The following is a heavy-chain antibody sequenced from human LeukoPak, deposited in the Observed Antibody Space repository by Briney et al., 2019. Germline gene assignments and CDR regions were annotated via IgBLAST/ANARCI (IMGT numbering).Heavy chain of an antibody. D-gene: IGHD3-10*01. Sequence: SETLSLTCTVSGGSISSYYWSWIRQPPEKGLEWIGEINHSGSTNYNPSLKSRVTISVDTSKNQFSLKLSSVTAADTAVYYCARGYYSFDPWGQGTLVTVSS. CDR2: INHSGST. V-gene: IGHV4-34*01. CDR1: GGSISSYY. CDR3: ARGYYSFDP. J-gene: IGHJ5*02.